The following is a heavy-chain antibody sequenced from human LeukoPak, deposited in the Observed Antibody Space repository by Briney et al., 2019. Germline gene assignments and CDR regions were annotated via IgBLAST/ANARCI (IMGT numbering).Heavy chain of an antibody. J-gene: IGHJ6*02. CDR3: ARAPRITMVRGVIMAISFTLNYYGMDV. Sequence: ASVKVSFKASGYTFTSYDINWVRQATGQGLEWMGWMYPNSGNTGYAQKFQGRVTMTRNTSISTAYMELSSLRSEDTAVYYCARAPRITMVRGVIMAISFTLNYYGMDVWGQGTTVTVSS. CDR2: MYPNSGNT. D-gene: IGHD3-10*01. V-gene: IGHV1-8*01. CDR1: GYTFTSYD.